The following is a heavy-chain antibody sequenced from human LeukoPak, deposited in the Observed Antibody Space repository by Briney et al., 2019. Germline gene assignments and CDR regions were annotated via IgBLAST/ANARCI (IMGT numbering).Heavy chain of an antibody. D-gene: IGHD6-19*01. CDR2: ISSNGGST. CDR1: GFTFSSYA. CDR3: ARDRAAVAGTYYMDV. Sequence: PGGSLRLSCAASGFTFSSYAMHWVRQAPGKGLEYVSAISSNGGSTYHANSVKGRFTMSRDNSKNTLYLQMGSLRAEDMAVYYCARDRAAVAGTYYMDVWGKGTTVTVSS. V-gene: IGHV3-64*01. J-gene: IGHJ6*03.